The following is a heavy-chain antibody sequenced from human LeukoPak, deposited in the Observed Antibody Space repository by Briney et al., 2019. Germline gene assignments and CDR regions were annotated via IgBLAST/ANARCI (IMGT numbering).Heavy chain of an antibody. CDR1: GYTFTDYY. Sequence: ASVKVSCKASGYTFTDYYLHWVRQAPGQGLGWMGWIHPNSGGTNYAQKFQGRVAMTRDTSISIAYMELSSLRSDDTAAYYCARLAAVPGWGQGTLVTVSS. D-gene: IGHD6-19*01. J-gene: IGHJ1*01. V-gene: IGHV1-2*02. CDR3: ARLAAVPG. CDR2: IHPNSGGT.